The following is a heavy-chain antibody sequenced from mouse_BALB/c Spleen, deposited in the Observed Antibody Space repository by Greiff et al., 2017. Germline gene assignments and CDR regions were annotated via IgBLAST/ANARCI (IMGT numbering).Heavy chain of an antibody. CDR2: ISYSGST. V-gene: IGHV3-2*02. CDR1: GYSITSDYA. Sequence: EVQLQQSGPGLVKPSQSLSLTCTVTGYSITSDYAWNWIRQFPGNKLEWMGYISYSGSTSYNPSLKSRISITRDTSKNQFFLQLNSVTTEDTATYYCARSHYYGYDDYWGQGTTLTVSS. D-gene: IGHD1-2*01. J-gene: IGHJ2*01. CDR3: ARSHYYGYDDY.